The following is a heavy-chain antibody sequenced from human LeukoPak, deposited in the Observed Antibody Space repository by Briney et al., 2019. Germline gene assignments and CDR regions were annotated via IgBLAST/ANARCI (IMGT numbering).Heavy chain of an antibody. CDR1: GLTFSTYW. V-gene: IGHV3-7*03. CDR2: IRQDGSKI. J-gene: IGHJ2*01. CDR3: AKDREVATHSYWYFDL. Sequence: GGSLRLSCAASGLTFSTYWMSWVRQAGGKGLEWVANIRQDGSKIYYVDSVKGRFTMSRDNAKNSLYLQMNSLRAEDTALYYCAKDREVATHSYWYFDLWGRGTLVTVSS. D-gene: IGHD5-12*01.